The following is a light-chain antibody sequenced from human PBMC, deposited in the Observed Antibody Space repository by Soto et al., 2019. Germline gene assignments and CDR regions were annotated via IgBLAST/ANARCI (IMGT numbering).Light chain of an antibody. V-gene: IGKV3D-15*01. CDR3: QQYNSYFTWT. CDR1: QSVSSN. CDR2: GAS. J-gene: IGKJ1*01. Sequence: VMTQSPGTLSVSPGERVTLSCRVSQSVSSNLAWYQQRPGQAPRLLIYGASNRATGIPDRFSGSGSGTDFTLTISRLEPDDFATYYCQQYNSYFTWTFGQGTNV.